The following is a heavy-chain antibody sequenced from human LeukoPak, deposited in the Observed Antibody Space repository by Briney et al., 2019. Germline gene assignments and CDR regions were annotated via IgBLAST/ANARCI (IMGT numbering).Heavy chain of an antibody. CDR1: GGSISGYY. J-gene: IGHJ6*02. V-gene: IGHV4-59*01. Sequence: SETLSLTCTVSGGSISGYYWSWIRQPPGKGLEWIGYIYYSGSTNYNPSLKSRVTISVDTSKNQFSLNLNSVTAADTAVYYCARVVHVCMGNSARYYGMDVWGQGTTVTVSS. CDR2: IYYSGST. CDR3: ARVVHVCMGNSARYYGMDV. D-gene: IGHD2-8*01.